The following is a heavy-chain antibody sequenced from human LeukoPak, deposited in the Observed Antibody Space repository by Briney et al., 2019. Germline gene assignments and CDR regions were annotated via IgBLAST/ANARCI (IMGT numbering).Heavy chain of an antibody. Sequence: GGSLRLSCVASGLTFRNYGFHWVRQAPGKGLEWVAIIYSGGGTTKYYAESVKDRFTITRDDSRDTLYLQMNSLRAEDTAVYYCVVILVPGGVWHFDLWGRGTLVTVSS. V-gene: IGHV3-33*03. J-gene: IGHJ2*01. CDR2: IYSGGGTTK. D-gene: IGHD2-2*01. CDR3: VVILVPGGVWHFDL. CDR1: GLTFRNYG.